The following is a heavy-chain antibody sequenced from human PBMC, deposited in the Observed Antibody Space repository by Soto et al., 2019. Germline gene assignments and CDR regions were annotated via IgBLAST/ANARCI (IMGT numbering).Heavy chain of an antibody. CDR1: GFISDDYA. CDR3: ANDRDPEYRSSRRGFNY. V-gene: IGHV3-9*02. J-gene: IGHJ4*02. CDR2: VSWNGDNI. D-gene: IGHD6-6*01. Sequence: EVQLVESGGGLVQTGRSLTLSCAASGFISDDYAMHWVRQAPGKGLECVSGVSWNGDNIGYADSVKGRITISRDNAKNYLYMQMNRLSAEDTALYYCANDRDPEYRSSRRGFNYWGQGTLVTVFS.